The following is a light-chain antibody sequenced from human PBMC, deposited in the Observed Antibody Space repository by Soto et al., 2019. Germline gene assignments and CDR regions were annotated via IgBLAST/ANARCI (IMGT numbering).Light chain of an antibody. Sequence: ELVLTRSPATLSLSPGERATLSCWASQSVSSYLAWYQQKPGQAPRLLIYDDSNRATGIPARFSGSGSGTDFTLTISSLQPEDFAVYYCQQRSNWPRTFGQGTKVDIK. CDR3: QQRSNWPRT. J-gene: IGKJ1*01. CDR1: QSVSSY. V-gene: IGKV3-11*01. CDR2: DDS.